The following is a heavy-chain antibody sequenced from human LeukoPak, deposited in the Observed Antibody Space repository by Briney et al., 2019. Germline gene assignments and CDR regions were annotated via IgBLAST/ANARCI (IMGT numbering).Heavy chain of an antibody. D-gene: IGHD5-18*01. CDR2: IYTSGST. CDR1: GGSISSYY. CDR3: ARVRSYGWSDLAYFDY. J-gene: IGHJ4*02. V-gene: IGHV4-4*07. Sequence: SETLSLTCTVSGGSISSYYWSWIRQPAGKGLEWIGRIYTSGSTNYNPSLKGRVTISVDTSKNQFSLKLSSVTAADTGVYYCARVRSYGWSDLAYFDYWGRGTLVIVSS.